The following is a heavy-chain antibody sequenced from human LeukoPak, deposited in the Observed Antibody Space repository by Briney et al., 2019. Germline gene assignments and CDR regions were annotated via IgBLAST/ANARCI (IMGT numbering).Heavy chain of an antibody. J-gene: IGHJ4*02. Sequence: PSGTLSLTCAVSGGSISSSKWWSWVRQPPGKGLEWIGEIYHSGSTNYNPSPKSRVTISVDKSKDQFSLKLTSVTAADTAVYYCARGDSSGYPDYWGQGSLVTVSS. D-gene: IGHD3-22*01. V-gene: IGHV4-4*02. CDR1: GGSISSSKW. CDR2: IYHSGST. CDR3: ARGDSSGYPDY.